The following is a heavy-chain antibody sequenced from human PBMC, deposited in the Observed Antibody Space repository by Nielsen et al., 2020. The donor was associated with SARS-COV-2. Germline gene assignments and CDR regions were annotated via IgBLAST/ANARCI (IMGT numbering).Heavy chain of an antibody. V-gene: IGHV3-23*01. D-gene: IGHD1-26*01. J-gene: IGHJ4*02. CDR2: ISGSGGST. Sequence: GGSLRLSCAASGFTFSSYAMSWVRQAPGKGLEWVSAISGSGGSTYYADSVKGRFTISRDNSKNTLYLQMNSLRAEDTAVYYCAKAGGSGSRPSYFDYWGQGTLVTVSS. CDR3: AKAGGSGSRPSYFDY. CDR1: GFTFSSYA.